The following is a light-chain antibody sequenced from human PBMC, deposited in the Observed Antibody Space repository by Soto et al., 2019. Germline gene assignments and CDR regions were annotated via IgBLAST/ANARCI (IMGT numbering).Light chain of an antibody. CDR3: QQYYSTPRT. CDR1: QSVLYSANNKTC. CDR2: WAS. Sequence: DIVMTQSPDSLAVSLGERATINCKSSQSVLYSANNKTCLAWYQQKPGQPPKLLLYWASTRESGVPDRFSGSGSCTDFTLTISSLLAEDVAVDYCQQYYSTPRTFCHVTKVDIK. V-gene: IGKV4-1*01. J-gene: IGKJ1*01.